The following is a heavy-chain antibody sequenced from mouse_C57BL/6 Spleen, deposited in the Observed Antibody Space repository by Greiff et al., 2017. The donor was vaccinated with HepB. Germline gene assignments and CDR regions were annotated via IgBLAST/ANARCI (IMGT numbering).Heavy chain of an antibody. CDR1: GFTFSSYA. CDR3: VYGGFAY. J-gene: IGHJ3*01. D-gene: IGHD1-2*01. V-gene: IGHV5-4*03. Sequence: EVKLVESGGGLVKPGGSLKLSCAASGFTFSSYAMSWVRQTPEKRLEWVATISDGGSYTYYPDNVKGRFTISRDNAKNNLYLQMSHLKSEDTAMYYCVYGGFAYWGQGTLVTVSA. CDR2: ISDGGSYT.